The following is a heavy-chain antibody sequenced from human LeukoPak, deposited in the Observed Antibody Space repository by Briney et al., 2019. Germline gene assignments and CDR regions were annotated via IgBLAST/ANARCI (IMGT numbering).Heavy chain of an antibody. V-gene: IGHV4-59*01. Sequence: PSETLSLTCTVSGGSISSYYWSWIRQPPGKGLEWIGYIYYSGSTNYNPSLKSRVTISVDTSKNQFSLKLSSVTAADTAVYCCAGSASGSYLNYFDYWGQGTLVTVSS. D-gene: IGHD1-26*01. J-gene: IGHJ4*02. CDR3: AGSASGSYLNYFDY. CDR2: IYYSGST. CDR1: GGSISSYY.